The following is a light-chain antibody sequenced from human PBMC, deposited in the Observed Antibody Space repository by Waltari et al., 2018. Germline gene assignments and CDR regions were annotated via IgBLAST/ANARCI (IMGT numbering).Light chain of an antibody. V-gene: IGKV3-11*01. CDR2: ETS. CDR3: QQRFNWIFT. CDR1: ETIGRS. Sequence: VLTQSPATLSLSPGERATLSCRASETIGRSLAWYQQRPGQAPRLLIYETSNRATCIPARFSGSGSVTDFTLTISSLESEDFAVYYCQQRFNWIFTFGPGTKVDI. J-gene: IGKJ3*01.